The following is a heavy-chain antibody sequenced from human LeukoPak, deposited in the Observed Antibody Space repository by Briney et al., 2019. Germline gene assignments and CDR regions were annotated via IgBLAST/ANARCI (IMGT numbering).Heavy chain of an antibody. V-gene: IGHV4-4*07. D-gene: IGHD5-12*01. CDR3: AREKVATITDYYYYMDV. CDR2: IYTSGST. J-gene: IGHJ6*03. CDR1: GGSISSYY. Sequence: KSSETLSLSCTVSGGSISSYYWSWIRQPAGKGLEWIGRIYTSGSTNYNPSLKSRVTMSVDTSKNQFSLKLSSVTAADTAVYYCAREKVATITDYYYYMDVWGKGTTVTVSS.